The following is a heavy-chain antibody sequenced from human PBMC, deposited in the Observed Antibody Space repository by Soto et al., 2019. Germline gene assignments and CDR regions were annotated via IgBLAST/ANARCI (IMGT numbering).Heavy chain of an antibody. J-gene: IGHJ6*02. V-gene: IGHV1-24*01. CDR3: ATDVLGYCRGGSCYPDGFYGMDV. CDR2: FDPEDGET. Sequence: ASVKVSCKVSGYTLTELSMHWVRQAPGKGLEWMGGFDPEDGETIYAQKFQGRVTMTEDTSTDTAYMELSSLRSEDTAVYYCATDVLGYCRGGSCYPDGFYGMDVWGHGPTVTVSS. CDR1: GYTLTELS. D-gene: IGHD2-15*01.